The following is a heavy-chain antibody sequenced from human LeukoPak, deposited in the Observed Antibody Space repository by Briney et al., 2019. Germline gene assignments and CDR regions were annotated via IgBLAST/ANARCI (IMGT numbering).Heavy chain of an antibody. CDR2: IRSKAYGGTT. D-gene: IGHD3-10*01. Sequence: GGSLRLSCTASGFTFGDYAMSWFRQVPGKGLEWVGSIRSKAYGGTTEYAASVKGRFTISRDDSKSIAYLQMNSLKTEDTAVYYCTRESIWFGEPRGDYYYGMDVWGQGTTVTVSS. CDR3: TRESIWFGEPRGDYYYGMDV. J-gene: IGHJ6*02. CDR1: GFTFGDYA. V-gene: IGHV3-49*03.